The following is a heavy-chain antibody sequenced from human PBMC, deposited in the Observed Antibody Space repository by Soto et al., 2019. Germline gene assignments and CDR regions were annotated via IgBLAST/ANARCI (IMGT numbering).Heavy chain of an antibody. CDR3: ARHSCSSTSCYDWDLVWFDP. CDR2: IYYSGST. Sequence: SETLSLTCTVSGGSISSYYWSWIRQPPGKGLEWIGYIYYSGSTNYNPSLKSRVTISVDTSKNQFSLKLSSVTAADTAVYYCARHSCSSTSCYDWDLVWFDPWGQGTLVTVSS. D-gene: IGHD2-2*01. V-gene: IGHV4-59*08. J-gene: IGHJ5*02. CDR1: GGSISSYY.